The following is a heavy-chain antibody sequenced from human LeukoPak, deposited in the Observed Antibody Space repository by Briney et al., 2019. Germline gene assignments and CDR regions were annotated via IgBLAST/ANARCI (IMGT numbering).Heavy chain of an antibody. CDR1: GGTFSSYA. D-gene: IGHD6-19*01. V-gene: IGHV1-69*06. CDR3: ASCITGYSSGWYRCYFDY. J-gene: IGHJ4*02. Sequence: SVKVSCKASGGTFSSYAISWVRQAPGQGLEWMGGIIPIFGTANYAQKFQGRVTITADKSTSTAYMELSSLRSEDTAVYYCASCITGYSSGWYRCYFDYWGQGTLVTVSS. CDR2: IIPIFGTA.